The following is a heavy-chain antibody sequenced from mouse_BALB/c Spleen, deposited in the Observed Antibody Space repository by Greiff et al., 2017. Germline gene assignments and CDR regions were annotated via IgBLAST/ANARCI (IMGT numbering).Heavy chain of an antibody. V-gene: IGHV5-17*02. CDR2: ISSGSSTI. CDR1: GFTFSSFG. J-gene: IGHJ2*01. Sequence: EVMLVESGGGLVQPGGSRKLSCAASGFTFSSFGMHWVRQAPEKGLEWVAYISSGSSTIYYADTVKGRFTISRDNPKNTLFLQMTSLRSEDTAMYYCARHPPYYWGQGTTLTVSS. CDR3: ARHPPYY.